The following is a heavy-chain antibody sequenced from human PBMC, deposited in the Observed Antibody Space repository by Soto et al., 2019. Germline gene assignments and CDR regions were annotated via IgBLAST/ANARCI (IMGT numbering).Heavy chain of an antibody. Sequence: PSETLSLTCAIYNSSLGAFHWTWIRQPPGKGLEWIGELIHGGSTNYNPSLKSRVTFSLDTSRSQFSLHLMSVTAADSAVYYCARSPLSYDYVRQTWSEVGDSFDVWGRGTSVTVSS. CDR1: NSSLGAFH. J-gene: IGHJ3*01. CDR3: ARSPLSYDYVRQTWSEVGDSFDV. V-gene: IGHV4-34*12. CDR2: LIHGGST. D-gene: IGHD3-10*02.